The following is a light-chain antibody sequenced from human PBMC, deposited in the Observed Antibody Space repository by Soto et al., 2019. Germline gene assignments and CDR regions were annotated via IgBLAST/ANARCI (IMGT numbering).Light chain of an antibody. J-gene: IGKJ4*01. Sequence: DIQVTQSPSTLSASVGDRVIITCRASQSISAWLAWYQQKPGKAPKLLIYEASSLKSGVPSRFGGSGSGTEFTLTINGLQPDDFATYFCQQYEDYPLTFGGGTKVDIK. CDR1: QSISAW. CDR3: QQYEDYPLT. V-gene: IGKV1-5*03. CDR2: EAS.